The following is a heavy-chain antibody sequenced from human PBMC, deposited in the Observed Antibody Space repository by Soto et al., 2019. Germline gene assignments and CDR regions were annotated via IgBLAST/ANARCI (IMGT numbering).Heavy chain of an antibody. CDR2: ISSRGTTI. CDR1: GFTLSSYE. CDR3: AGRSARDY. V-gene: IGHV3-48*03. J-gene: IGHJ4*02. D-gene: IGHD3-3*01. Sequence: GGSLRLSCAASGFTLSSYEMNWIRQAPGKGLEWVSYISSRGTTIYYADSVKGRFTISRDNAKNSLYLQMNSLRAEDTAVYYCAGRSARDYWGQGTLVTVSS.